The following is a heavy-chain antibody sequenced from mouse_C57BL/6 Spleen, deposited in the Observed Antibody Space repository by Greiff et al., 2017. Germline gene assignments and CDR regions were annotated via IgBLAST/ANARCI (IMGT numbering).Heavy chain of an antibody. J-gene: IGHJ2*01. CDR3: ARSDGHLYYFDY. D-gene: IGHD2-3*01. CDR2: IDPSDSET. Sequence: QVQLQQSGAELVRPGSSVKLSCKASGYTFTSYWMHWVKQRPIQGLEWIGNIDPSDSETHYNQKFKDKATLTVDKSSSTAYMQLSSLTSEDSAVYYCARSDGHLYYFDYWGQGTTLTVSS. V-gene: IGHV1-52*01. CDR1: GYTFTSYW.